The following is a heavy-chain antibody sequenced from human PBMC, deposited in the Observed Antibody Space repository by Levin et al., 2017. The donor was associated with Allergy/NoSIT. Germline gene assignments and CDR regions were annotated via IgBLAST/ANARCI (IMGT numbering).Heavy chain of an antibody. Sequence: SQTLSLTCAVYGGSFSGYYWSWIRQPPGKGLEWIGEINHSGSTNYNPSLKSRVTISVDTSKNQFSLKLSSVTAADTAVYYCARGQSSYTAMVKVAGSGFPYWGQGTLVTVSS. V-gene: IGHV4-34*01. CDR1: GGSFSGYY. CDR3: ARGQSSYTAMVKVAGSGFPY. CDR2: INHSGST. D-gene: IGHD5-18*01. J-gene: IGHJ4*02.